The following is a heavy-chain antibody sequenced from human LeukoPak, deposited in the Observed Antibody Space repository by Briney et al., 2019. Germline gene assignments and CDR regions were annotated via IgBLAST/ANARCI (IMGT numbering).Heavy chain of an antibody. J-gene: IGHJ4*02. CDR1: GFTFSSYA. Sequence: GGSLRLSCAASGFTFSSYAMSWVRQAPGKGLEWVSFIRYDGNNKLYADSVKGRFTISRDNSKNTLYLHINSLRAEDTALYYCVKDNPLDYWGQGTLVIVSS. V-gene: IGHV3-30*02. CDR2: IRYDGNNK. D-gene: IGHD1-14*01. CDR3: VKDNPLDY.